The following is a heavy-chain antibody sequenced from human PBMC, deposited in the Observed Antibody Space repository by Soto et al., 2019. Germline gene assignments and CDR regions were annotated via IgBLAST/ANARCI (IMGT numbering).Heavy chain of an antibody. Sequence: GGSLRLYCAASGFTFTRYSMNWVRQSPGKGLEWVSSISSTTNYIYYGDSMKGRLTISRDNAKNSLYLEMNSLRAEDTAVYYCARESEDLTSNFDYWGQGTLVTVS. J-gene: IGHJ4*02. CDR3: ARESEDLTSNFDY. CDR1: GFTFTRYS. CDR2: ISSTTNYI. V-gene: IGHV3-21*06.